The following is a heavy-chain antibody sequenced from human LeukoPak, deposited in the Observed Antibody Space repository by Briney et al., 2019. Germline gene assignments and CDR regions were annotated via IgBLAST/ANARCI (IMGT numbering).Heavy chain of an antibody. CDR2: ISYDGSNK. D-gene: IGHD6-19*01. CDR1: GFTFSSYG. CDR3: AKDHSSGWYSEPYFDY. Sequence: PGGSLRLSCAASGFTFSSYGMHWVRQAPGKGLEWVAVISYDGSNKHYADSVKGRFTISRDNSKNTLYLQMNSLRAEDMAVYYCAKDHSSGWYSEPYFDYWGQGTLVTVSS. J-gene: IGHJ4*02. V-gene: IGHV3-30*18.